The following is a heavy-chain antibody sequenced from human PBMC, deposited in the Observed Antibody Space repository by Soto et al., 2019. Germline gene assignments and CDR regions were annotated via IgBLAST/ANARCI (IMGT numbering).Heavy chain of an antibody. CDR2: ISGSGGSP. D-gene: IGHD5-12*01. J-gene: IGHJ4*02. CDR3: VKWMQTGYSGAFDS. Sequence: EVQLLESGGGLVQPGGSLRLSCAASGFNFGSYAMSWVRQAPGKGLEWVSGISGSGGSPYYPDSVQGRFTISKDKSNDTLYLHLTSLRAEDTAVYYCVKWMQTGYSGAFDSWGQGTLVTVSS. CDR1: GFNFGSYA. V-gene: IGHV3-23*01.